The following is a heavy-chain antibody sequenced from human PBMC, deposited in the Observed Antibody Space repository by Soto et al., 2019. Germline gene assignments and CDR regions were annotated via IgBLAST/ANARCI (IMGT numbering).Heavy chain of an antibody. Sequence: ASVKVSCKASGCTFSSYAISWVRQAPGQGLEWMGGIIPIFGTANYEQKFQGRVTITADKSTSTAYMELSSLRSEDTAVYYCAREKYSSSWFEPWGQGTLVAVSS. CDR3: AREKYSSSWFEP. D-gene: IGHD6-13*01. CDR1: GCTFSSYA. J-gene: IGHJ5*02. CDR2: IIPIFGTA. V-gene: IGHV1-69*06.